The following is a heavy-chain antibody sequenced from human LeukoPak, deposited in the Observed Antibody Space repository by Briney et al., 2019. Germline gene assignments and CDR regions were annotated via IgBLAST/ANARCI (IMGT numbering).Heavy chain of an antibody. CDR1: GFTFSSYA. D-gene: IGHD3-10*01. Sequence: GGSLRLSCAASGFTFSSYAMHWVRQAPGKGLEYGSAISSNGGSTYYANSVKGRFTISRDNSKNTLYLQMGSLRAEDMAVYYCARDSGANVLTNAFDIWGQGTMVTVSS. V-gene: IGHV3-64*01. CDR2: ISSNGGST. CDR3: ARDSGANVLTNAFDI. J-gene: IGHJ3*02.